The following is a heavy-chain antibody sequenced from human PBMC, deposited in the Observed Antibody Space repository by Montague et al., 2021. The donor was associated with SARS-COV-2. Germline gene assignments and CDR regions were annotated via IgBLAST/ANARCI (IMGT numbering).Heavy chain of an antibody. D-gene: IGHD2-21*02. CDR2: IYSTGST. CDR1: GGSVKSANHY. Sequence: SETLSLTCSVSGGSVKSANHYWTWIRQPPGEGLEWIGFIYSTGSTNYNPSLKSRVTIPLDTSRNEFSLKLSSLTTADTAIYFCARVVATAMFDYFDPWGQGTLVTVSS. J-gene: IGHJ5*02. V-gene: IGHV4-61*01. CDR3: ARVVATAMFDYFDP.